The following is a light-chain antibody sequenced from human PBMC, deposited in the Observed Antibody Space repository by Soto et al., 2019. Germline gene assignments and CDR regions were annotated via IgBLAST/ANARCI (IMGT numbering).Light chain of an antibody. Sequence: QSVLTQPPSASGTPGQRVTISCSGCNSNIGSNTVSWYQQLPGTAPKLLIYYDNLRPSGVPDRISGSKSGTSASLAISGLQSDDEADYYCAAWDDSLNGRVFGTGTKVTVL. V-gene: IGLV1-44*01. CDR2: YDN. J-gene: IGLJ1*01. CDR1: NSNIGSNT. CDR3: AAWDDSLNGRV.